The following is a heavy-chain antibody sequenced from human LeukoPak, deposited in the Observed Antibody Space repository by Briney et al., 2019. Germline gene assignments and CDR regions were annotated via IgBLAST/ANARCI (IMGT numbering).Heavy chain of an antibody. V-gene: IGHV4-34*01. CDR2: INHSGST. CDR3: ARGPQTYYDIWTGLSF. Sequence: PSETLSLTCAVYGGSFSGYYWSWIRQPPGKGLEWIGEINHSGSTNYNPSLKSRVAISGDTSKKQFSLKLSSVTAADTAVYYCARGPQTYYDIWTGLSFWGRGSPVTVSS. CDR1: GGSFSGYY. J-gene: IGHJ1*01. D-gene: IGHD3-9*01.